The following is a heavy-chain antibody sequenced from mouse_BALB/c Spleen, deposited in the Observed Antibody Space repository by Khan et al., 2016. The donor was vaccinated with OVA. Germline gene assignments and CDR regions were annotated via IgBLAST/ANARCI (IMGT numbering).Heavy chain of an antibody. CDR2: IWGGGGT. J-gene: IGHJ4*01. Sequence: VELVESGPGLVAPSQSLSITCTVSGFSLSRYNIHWVRQPPGKGLEWLGMIWGGGGTDYNSTPKIRLSISKDNSKSQVFLKMNSLQTDDTAMYYCARAYYRYDGYYAMDYWGQGTSVTVSS. V-gene: IGHV2-6-4*01. CDR3: ARAYYRYDGYYAMDY. D-gene: IGHD2-14*01. CDR1: GFSLSRYN.